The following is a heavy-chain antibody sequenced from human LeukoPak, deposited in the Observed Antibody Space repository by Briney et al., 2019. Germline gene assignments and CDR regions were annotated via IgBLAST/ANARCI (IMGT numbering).Heavy chain of an antibody. CDR2: IYYSGST. V-gene: IGHV4-31*03. J-gene: IGHJ4*02. D-gene: IGHD2-2*01. Sequence: PSQTLSLTCTVSGGSISIGGYYWSWIRQHPGKGLEWIGYIYYSGSTYYNPSLKSRATISVDTSKNQFSLKLSSVTAADTAVYYCARAGGGLGYCSSTSCVDYWGQGTLVTVSS. CDR1: GGSISIGGYY. CDR3: ARAGGGLGYCSSTSCVDY.